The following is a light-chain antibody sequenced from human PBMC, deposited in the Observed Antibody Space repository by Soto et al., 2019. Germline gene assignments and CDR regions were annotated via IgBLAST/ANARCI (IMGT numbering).Light chain of an antibody. V-gene: IGLV2-14*03. Sequence: QSALTQPASVSGSPGQSSTISCTGTSSDVGGYNYVSWYQHHPGKAPKLMIYDVTDRPSGISFRFSGSKSGNTASLTISRLQAEDEADYYCSSYTSSNTVLFGAGTQLTVL. CDR1: SSDVGGYNY. CDR3: SSYTSSNTVL. J-gene: IGLJ2*01. CDR2: DVT.